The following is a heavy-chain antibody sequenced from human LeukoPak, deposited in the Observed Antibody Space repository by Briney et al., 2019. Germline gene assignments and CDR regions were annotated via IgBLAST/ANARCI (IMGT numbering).Heavy chain of an antibody. D-gene: IGHD3-16*01. J-gene: IGHJ2*01. Sequence: SETLSLTCTVSGGSTGSDYWSWIRQSPGKGLEWVEYVYNSGDTGKNPSLKSRVTILLDTSKNQCSLKLTSVSAADTAVYYCARLKLGAYFDLWGRGTLVTVSS. CDR2: VYNSGDT. CDR3: ARLKLGAYFDL. CDR1: GGSTGSDY. V-gene: IGHV4-59*08.